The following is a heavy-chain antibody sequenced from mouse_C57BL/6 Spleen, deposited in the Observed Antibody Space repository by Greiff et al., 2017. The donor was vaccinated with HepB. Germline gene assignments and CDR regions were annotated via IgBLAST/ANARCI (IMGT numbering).Heavy chain of an antibody. CDR3: ARGITTVYYFDY. D-gene: IGHD1-1*01. J-gene: IGHJ2*01. CDR2: ISYDGSN. CDR1: GYSITSGYY. Sequence: EVQVVESGPGLVKPSQSLSLTCSVTGYSITSGYYWNWIRQFPGNKLEWMGYISYDGSNNYNPSLKNRISITRDTSKNQFFLKLNSVTTEDTATYYCARGITTVYYFDYWGQGTTLTVSS. V-gene: IGHV3-6*01.